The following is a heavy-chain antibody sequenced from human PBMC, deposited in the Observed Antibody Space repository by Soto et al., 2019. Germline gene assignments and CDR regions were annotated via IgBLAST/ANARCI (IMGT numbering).Heavy chain of an antibody. CDR2: ISHSGNT. CDR1: GVPVSSGSNH. J-gene: IGHJ6*02. V-gene: IGHV4-61*01. D-gene: IGHD2-2*03. CDR3: ARLNGYCVSTNCHGYYGMDV. Sequence: SETLSLTCTVSGVPVSSGSNHWSWIRQPPGKGLEWIGYISHSGNTDYSSSLESRAIISIDTSNNQFSLKLSSVTAADTAVYYCARLNGYCVSTNCHGYYGMDVWGQGTTVTVSS.